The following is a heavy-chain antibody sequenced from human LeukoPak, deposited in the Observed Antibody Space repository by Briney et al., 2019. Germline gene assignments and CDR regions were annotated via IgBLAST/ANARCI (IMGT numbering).Heavy chain of an antibody. V-gene: IGHV3-23*01. Sequence: GGSLRLSCAASGFTFSNYAMSWVRQAPGKGLEWVSGVSDSGRSAYYADSVQGRFIISRDNSKNTPYLQMNSPRVEDTAAYFCAQNQWEFPAWGQGTLVTVSS. CDR1: GFTFSNYA. CDR2: VSDSGRSA. CDR3: AQNQWEFPA. D-gene: IGHD1-26*01. J-gene: IGHJ5*02.